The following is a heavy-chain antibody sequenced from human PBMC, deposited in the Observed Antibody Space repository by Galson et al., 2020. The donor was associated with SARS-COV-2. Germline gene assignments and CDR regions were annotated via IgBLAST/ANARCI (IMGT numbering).Heavy chain of an antibody. CDR3: AKGAIFGVFGWFDP. V-gene: IGHV3-30*18. CDR1: GFTFSSYG. CDR2: ISYDGSDK. J-gene: IGHJ5*02. Sequence: GESLKISCAASGFTFSSYGMHWVRQAPGKGLESVAVISYDGSDKYYADSAKGRFTISRDSSKNTLYLQMNSPRPDDTAMYYCAKGAIFGVFGWFDPWGQGTLVTVSS. D-gene: IGHD3-3*01.